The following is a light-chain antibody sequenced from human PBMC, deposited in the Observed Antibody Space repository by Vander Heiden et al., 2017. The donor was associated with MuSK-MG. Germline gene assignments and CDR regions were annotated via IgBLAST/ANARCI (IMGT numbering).Light chain of an antibody. CDR2: QTS. V-gene: IGKV1-5*03. J-gene: IGKJ2*01. CDR3: QQYNSSSYT. CDR1: KKISIW. Sequence: DIQISRSPSALSSSVGGTVTITCRARKKISIWLAWYQQKPGKAPKLLIYQTSSLHSGVPSRFSGSGSGTEFTLSISNLQPDDFATYYCQQYNSSSYTFGQGTKVEIK.